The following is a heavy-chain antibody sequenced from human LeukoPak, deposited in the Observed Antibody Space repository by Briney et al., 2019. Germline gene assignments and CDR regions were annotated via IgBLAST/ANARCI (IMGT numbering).Heavy chain of an antibody. Sequence: GGSLRLSCAASGFTFSSYGMHWVRQAPGKGLEWVAVISYDGSNKYYADSVKGRFTISRDNSKNTLYLQMNSLRAEDTAVYYCAKDQVYYDSSGYYYEWFDPWGQGTLVTVSS. CDR3: AKDQVYYDSSGYYYEWFDP. D-gene: IGHD3-22*01. CDR1: GFTFSSYG. CDR2: ISYDGSNK. V-gene: IGHV3-30*18. J-gene: IGHJ5*02.